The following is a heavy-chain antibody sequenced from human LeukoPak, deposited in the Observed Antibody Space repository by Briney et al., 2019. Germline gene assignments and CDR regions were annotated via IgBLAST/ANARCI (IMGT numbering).Heavy chain of an antibody. CDR1: GFTFSSYG. CDR2: IRYDGSNK. J-gene: IGHJ4*02. Sequence: GGSLRLSCAASGFTFSSYGMHWVRQAQGKGLEWVAYIRYDGSNKYYADSVKGRFTISRDNSKNTLYLQMNSLRAEDTAVYYCATDSDIVVVPAAQSYFDYGGQGTLVTVSS. D-gene: IGHD2-2*01. V-gene: IGHV3-30*02. CDR3: ATDSDIVVVPAAQSYFDY.